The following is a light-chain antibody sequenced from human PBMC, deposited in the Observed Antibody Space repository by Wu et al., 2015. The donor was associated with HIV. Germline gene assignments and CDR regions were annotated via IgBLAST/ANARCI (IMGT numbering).Light chain of an antibody. V-gene: IGKV1-13*02. Sequence: AIQLTQSPSSLSASVGDRVTITCRASQGINRALAWYQQKPGKAPNVLIYNAFDLDSRVPSRFSGSGSGTDFTLTISSLQPEDVATYYCQHFNSYPITFGQRDTTGRLN. J-gene: IGKJ5*01. CDR1: QGINRA. CDR2: NAF. CDR3: QHFNSYPIT.